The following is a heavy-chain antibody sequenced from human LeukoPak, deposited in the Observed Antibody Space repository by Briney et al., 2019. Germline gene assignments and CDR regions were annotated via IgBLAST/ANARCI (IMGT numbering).Heavy chain of an antibody. V-gene: IGHV1-2*02. D-gene: IGHD3-22*01. J-gene: IGHJ2*01. CDR2: INPKSGGT. CDR3: ARGSITMIVVAHGNFDL. CDR1: GYTFTGYY. Sequence: ASVKVSCKASGYTFTGYYMHWVRQAPGQGLEWMGWINPKSGGTNYAQKFQGRVAMTRDTSISTAYMELSRLRSDDTAVYYCARGSITMIVVAHGNFDLWGRGTLVTVSS.